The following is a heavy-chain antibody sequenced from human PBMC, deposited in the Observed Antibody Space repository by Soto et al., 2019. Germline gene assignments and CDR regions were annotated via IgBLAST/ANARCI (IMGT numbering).Heavy chain of an antibody. J-gene: IGHJ4*02. CDR3: ARDVGASCFDY. D-gene: IGHD1-26*01. CDR1: GGSISSYY. CDR2: IYYSGST. Sequence: SSETLSLTCTVSGGSISSYYWSWIRQPPGKGLEWIGYIYYSGSTNYNPSLKSRVTISVDTSKNQFSLKLSSVTAADTAVYYCARDVGASCFDYWGQGTLVTVSS. V-gene: IGHV4-59*01.